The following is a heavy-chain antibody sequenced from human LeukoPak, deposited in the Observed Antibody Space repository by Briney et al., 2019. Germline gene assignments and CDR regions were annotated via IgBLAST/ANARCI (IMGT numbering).Heavy chain of an antibody. V-gene: IGHV1-8*01. CDR1: GYTFTSYD. CDR2: MNPNSGNT. Sequence: ASVKVSCKASGYTFTSYDINCVRQATGQGLEWMGWMNPNSGNTGYAQKFQGRVTMTRNTSISTAYMELSSLRSEDTAVYYCVRGGWVVYYGSDYYGRDVGAKGTRVTVSS. J-gene: IGHJ6*04. D-gene: IGHD3-10*01. CDR3: VRGGWVVYYGSDYYGRDV.